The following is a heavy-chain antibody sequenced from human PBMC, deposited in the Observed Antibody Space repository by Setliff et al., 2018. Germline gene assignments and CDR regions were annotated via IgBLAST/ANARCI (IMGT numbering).Heavy chain of an antibody. J-gene: IGHJ4*02. CDR3: ASHPRVTIFGVVAFDY. CDR2: MYSSGST. D-gene: IGHD3-3*01. Sequence: KTSETLSLTCTVSGGPINSDRYYWGWIRQPPGKGLEWIGSMYSSGSTYYNPSLKSRVTISVDTSQNQFSLKLSSVTAADTAAYYCASHPRVTIFGVVAFDYWGRGILVTVSS. CDR1: GGPINSDRYY. V-gene: IGHV4-39*01.